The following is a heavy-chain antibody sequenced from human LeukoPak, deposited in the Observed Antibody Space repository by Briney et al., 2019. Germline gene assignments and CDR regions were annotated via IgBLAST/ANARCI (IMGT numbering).Heavy chain of an antibody. V-gene: IGHV5-51*01. D-gene: IGHD3-10*01. CDR3: ARRRYYGSGDFDL. CDR1: GYIFSTYR. CDR2: IYPGDSDT. J-gene: IGHJ1*01. Sequence: GESLQISCKASGYIFSTYRLAWVRHLPGKGLEWMGVIYPGDSDTTYSPSLQGQATISVDTSLTTVYLQWSSLRPSDTAIYYCARRRYYGSGDFDLWGQGTLVTVSS.